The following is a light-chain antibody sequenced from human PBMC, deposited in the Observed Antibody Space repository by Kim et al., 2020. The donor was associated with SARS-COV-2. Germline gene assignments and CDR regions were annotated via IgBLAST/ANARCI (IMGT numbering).Light chain of an antibody. J-gene: IGLJ2*01. CDR1: GLRKYY. V-gene: IGLV3-19*01. CDR2: AKD. Sequence: VALGQTVTITCQGDGLRKYYAPWYQQKARQAPVLVFYAKDKRPSGVPDRFSGSSSGNTASLTITGAQAADEADYYCMSRDSRAKVVFGGGTQLTVL. CDR3: MSRDSRAKVV.